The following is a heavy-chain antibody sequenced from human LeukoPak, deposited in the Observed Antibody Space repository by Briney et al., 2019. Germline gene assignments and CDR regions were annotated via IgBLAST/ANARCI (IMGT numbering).Heavy chain of an antibody. V-gene: IGHV3-23*01. CDR2: ISASGGST. J-gene: IGHJ4*02. CDR3: AKRGGMYPAHYSDY. CDR1: GFLFSSYG. Sequence: PGGSLRLSCAASGFLFSSYGMHWVRQSPGKGLEWVSGISASGGSTYYADSVKGRFTISRDNSKNTLCLQMNSLRAEDTAVYYCAKRGGMYPAHYSDYWGQGTLGTVSS. D-gene: IGHD3-16*01.